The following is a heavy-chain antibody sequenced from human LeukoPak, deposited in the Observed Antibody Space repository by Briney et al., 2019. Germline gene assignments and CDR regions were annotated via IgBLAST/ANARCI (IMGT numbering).Heavy chain of an antibody. Sequence: QPGGSLRLSCADSGFTFSDYYMSWIRQAPGKGLEWVSYISSSGSTIYYADSVKGRFTISRDNAKNSLYLQMNSLRAEDTAVYYCAGAALMVYIVDYWGQGTLVTVSS. CDR2: ISSSGSTI. V-gene: IGHV3-11*04. D-gene: IGHD2-8*01. CDR1: GFTFSDYY. CDR3: AGAALMVYIVDY. J-gene: IGHJ4*02.